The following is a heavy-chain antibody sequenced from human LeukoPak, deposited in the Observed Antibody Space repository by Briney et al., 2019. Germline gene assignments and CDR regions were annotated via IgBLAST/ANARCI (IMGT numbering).Heavy chain of an antibody. J-gene: IGHJ4*02. CDR2: ISGSGGTT. CDR1: GLTFSSYS. Sequence: GGSLRLSCAASGLTFSSYSMNWVRQAPGKGLEWVSAISGSGGTTYYADSVKGRFTISRDNSKNTLYLQMNNLRAEDTAVYYCTRGHYTSSWYFCDYWGQGTLVTVSS. D-gene: IGHD6-13*01. V-gene: IGHV3-23*01. CDR3: TRGHYTSSWYFCDY.